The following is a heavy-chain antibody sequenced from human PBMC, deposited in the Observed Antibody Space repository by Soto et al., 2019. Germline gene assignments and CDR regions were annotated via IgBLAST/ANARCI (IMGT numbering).Heavy chain of an antibody. CDR3: GRDLTSNANCIDP. CDR1: GGSFSGHY. J-gene: IGHJ5*02. D-gene: IGHD2-2*01. Sequence: SETLSLTCAVYGGSFSGHYWCWIRQPPGKGLEWMGYIYYTGKTYYNPSLESRLTMSVDRSKNQFSLRLTSVTAADTAVYFCGRDLTSNANCIDPWGQGTLVTVSS. CDR2: IYYTGKT. V-gene: IGHV4-34*09.